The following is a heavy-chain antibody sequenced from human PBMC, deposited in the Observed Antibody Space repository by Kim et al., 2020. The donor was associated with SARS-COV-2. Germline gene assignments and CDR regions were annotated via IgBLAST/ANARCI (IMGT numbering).Heavy chain of an antibody. V-gene: IGHV3-21*01. J-gene: IGHJ4*02. D-gene: IGHD2-15*01. CDR3: ARDKIDELLTTSFDY. CDR1: GFTFSSYS. CDR2: ISSSSSYI. Sequence: GGSLRLSCAASGFTFSSYSMNWVRQAPGKGLEWVSSISSSSSYIYYADSVKGRFTISRDNAKNSLYLQMNSLRAEDTAVYYCARDKIDELLTTSFDYWGQGTLVTVSS.